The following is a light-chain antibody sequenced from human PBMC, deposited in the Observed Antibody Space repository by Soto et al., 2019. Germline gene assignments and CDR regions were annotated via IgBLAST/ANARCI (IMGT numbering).Light chain of an antibody. CDR2: RAL. CDR1: QSVRSD. V-gene: IGKV3-15*01. Sequence: EIMMTQSPPPLSVCPGERATRSCRASQSVRSDLAWYQQKPGQAPRLLIYRALTRATGIPARFSGSGSGTDFTLTISGLQSEDFAVYFCQQYNNWPRTFGQGTKVDI. J-gene: IGKJ1*01. CDR3: QQYNNWPRT.